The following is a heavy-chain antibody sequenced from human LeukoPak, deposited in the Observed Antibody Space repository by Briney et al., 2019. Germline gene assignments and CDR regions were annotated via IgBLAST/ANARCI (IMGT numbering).Heavy chain of an antibody. V-gene: IGHV1-69*13. Sequence: ASVKVSCKASGGTFSSYAISWVRQAPGQGLEWMGGVIPIFGTANYAQKFQGRVTITADESTSTAYMELSSLRSEDTAVYYCARLQADAFDIWGQGTMVTVSS. CDR2: VIPIFGTA. J-gene: IGHJ3*02. CDR1: GGTFSSYA. D-gene: IGHD1-1*01. CDR3: ARLQADAFDI.